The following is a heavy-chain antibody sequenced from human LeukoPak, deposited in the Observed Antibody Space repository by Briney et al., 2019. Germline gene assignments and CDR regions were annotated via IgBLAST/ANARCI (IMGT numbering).Heavy chain of an antibody. CDR1: GFTFSSYS. Sequence: GGSLRLSCAASGFTFSSYSMNWVRQAPGKGLEWGSSISSSSSYIYYADSVKGRFTISRDNAKNSLYLQMNSLRAEDTAVYYCARGGRGGYCSGGSCYSGHGMDVWGKGTTVTVSS. D-gene: IGHD2-15*01. CDR2: ISSSSSYI. V-gene: IGHV3-21*01. J-gene: IGHJ6*04. CDR3: ARGGRGGYCSGGSCYSGHGMDV.